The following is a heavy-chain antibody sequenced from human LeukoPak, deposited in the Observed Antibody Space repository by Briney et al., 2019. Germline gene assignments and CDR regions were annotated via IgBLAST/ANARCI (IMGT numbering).Heavy chain of an antibody. CDR3: ARGRGYSGYDHPHYFDY. Sequence: SETLSLACTVSGGSISSGGYYWSWIRQHPGKGLEWIGYIYYSGSTNYNPSLKSRVTISVDTSKNQFSLKLSSVTAADTAVYYCARGRGYSGYDHPHYFDYWGQGTLVTVSS. CDR2: IYYSGST. D-gene: IGHD5-12*01. J-gene: IGHJ4*02. CDR1: GGSISSGGYY. V-gene: IGHV4-31*03.